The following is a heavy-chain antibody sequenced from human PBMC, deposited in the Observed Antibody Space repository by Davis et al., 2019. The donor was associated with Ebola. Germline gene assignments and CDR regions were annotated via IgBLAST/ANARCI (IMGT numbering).Heavy chain of an antibody. CDR2: INPNNGET. Sequence: AASVKVSCKASGYTFTRYFLHWVRQAPGQGPEWMGRINPNNGETYYVQKFQGRVTMTSDTSTTTAYMELTRLRFDDTAIYYCAVSWPPFDHWGQGTLVTVSS. CDR3: AVSWPPFDH. V-gene: IGHV1-2*06. CDR1: GYTFTRYF. J-gene: IGHJ4*02. D-gene: IGHD5-12*01.